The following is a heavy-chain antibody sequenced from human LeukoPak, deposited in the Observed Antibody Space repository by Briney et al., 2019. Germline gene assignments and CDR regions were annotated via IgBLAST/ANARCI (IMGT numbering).Heavy chain of an antibody. CDR3: ARDRAAAGPEFDY. CDR1: GGSFSGYY. V-gene: IGHV4-34*01. D-gene: IGHD6-13*01. J-gene: IGHJ4*02. Sequence: SETLSLTCAVYGGSFSGYYWSWIRQPPGKGLEWIGEINHSGSTNYNPSLKSRVTISVDTSKNQFSLRLSSVTAADTAVYYCARDRAAAGPEFDYWGQGTLVTVSS. CDR2: INHSGST.